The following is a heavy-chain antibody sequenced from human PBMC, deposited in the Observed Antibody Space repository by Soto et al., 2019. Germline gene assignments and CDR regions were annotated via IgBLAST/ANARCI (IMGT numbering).Heavy chain of an antibody. Sequence: PSETLSLTCTVSGGSISSYYWSWIRQPPGKGLEWIGYIYYSGSTNYNPSLKSRVTISVDTSENQFSLKLSSVTAADTAVYYCARTSSGWPYYFDYWGQGTLVTVSS. CDR2: IYYSGST. V-gene: IGHV4-59*01. D-gene: IGHD6-19*01. CDR3: ARTSSGWPYYFDY. CDR1: GGSISSYY. J-gene: IGHJ4*02.